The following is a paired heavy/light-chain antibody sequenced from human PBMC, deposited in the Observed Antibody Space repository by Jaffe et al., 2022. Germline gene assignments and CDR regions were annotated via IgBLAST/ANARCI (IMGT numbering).Heavy chain of an antibody. CDR3: ARRFAYCDSTSCNFYYMDV. CDR2: IRSSGNT. Sequence: QVQLQESGPGLVKPSETLSLTCSFSGGSISSYDWSWIRQPPGKGLEWIGYIRSSGNTNFNPSLKSRVTISVDTSKNQFSLKLTSVTAADTAVYYCARRFAYCDSTSCNFYYMDVWGKGTTVTVSS. CDR1: GGSISSYD. V-gene: IGHV4-59*01. J-gene: IGHJ6*03. D-gene: IGHD2-2*01.
Light chain of an antibody. CDR3: QAWDSSAAEV. V-gene: IGLV3-1*01. J-gene: IGLJ2*01. Sequence: SYELTQSPSVSVSPGQTASITCSGDKLGDKYVCWYQQKPGQSPVVVIYQDSKRPSGIPERFSGSTSGNTATLTISGTQAMDEADYYCQAWDSSAAEVFGGGTKLTVL. CDR1: KLGDKY. CDR2: QDS.